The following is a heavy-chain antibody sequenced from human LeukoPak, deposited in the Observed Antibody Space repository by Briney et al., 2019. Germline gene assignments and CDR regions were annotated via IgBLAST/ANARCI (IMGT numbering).Heavy chain of an antibody. CDR1: GGSISTYY. Sequence: SQTLSLTCTVSGGSISTYYWSWIRQTPGKGLEWIGYVYNGGNTNYNPSLESRLTISIDTPKNQFSLRLTSMTAADTAVYHCARVGYSYGLDSWGQGTLVTVSS. CDR3: ARVGYSYGLDS. D-gene: IGHD5-18*01. V-gene: IGHV4-59*08. CDR2: VYNGGNT. J-gene: IGHJ4*02.